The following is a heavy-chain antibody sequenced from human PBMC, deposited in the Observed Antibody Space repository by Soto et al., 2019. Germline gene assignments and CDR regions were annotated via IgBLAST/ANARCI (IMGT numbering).Heavy chain of an antibody. D-gene: IGHD5-12*01. V-gene: IGHV3-74*01. Sequence: GGSLRLSCEASGFAFTSYWMHWVRQAPGKGLVWVAGVKSDGTTATYADSVRGRFTISRDNAKNTLYLQMNSLRAEDTAVYYCAKDRGEMATIRPSPFDYWGQGTLVTVSS. J-gene: IGHJ4*02. CDR3: AKDRGEMATIRPSPFDY. CDR2: VKSDGTTA. CDR1: GFAFTSYW.